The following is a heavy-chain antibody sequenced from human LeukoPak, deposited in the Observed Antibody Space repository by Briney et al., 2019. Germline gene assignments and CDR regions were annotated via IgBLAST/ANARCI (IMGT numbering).Heavy chain of an antibody. Sequence: GGSLRLSCAASGFTFSSYSMNWVRQAPGKGLEWVSYISSSSSTIYYADSVKGRFTISRDNAKNSLYLQMNSLRAEDTAVYYCARETDLDTAMVNFDYWGQGTLVTVSS. V-gene: IGHV3-48*01. D-gene: IGHD5-18*01. J-gene: IGHJ4*02. CDR1: GFTFSSYS. CDR2: ISSSSSTI. CDR3: ARETDLDTAMVNFDY.